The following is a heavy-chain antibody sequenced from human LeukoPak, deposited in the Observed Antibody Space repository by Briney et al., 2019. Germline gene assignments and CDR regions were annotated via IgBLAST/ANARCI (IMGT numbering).Heavy chain of an antibody. CDR3: ASSPGIAVAGTY. CDR2: IYYSGST. J-gene: IGHJ4*02. D-gene: IGHD6-19*01. Sequence: PSETLSLTCTVSGGSISSYYWSWIRQPPGKGLEWIGYIYYSGSTNYNPSLKSRVTISVDTSKNQFSLKLSSVTAADTAVYYCASSPGIAVAGTYWGQGTLVTVSS. CDR1: GGSISSYY. V-gene: IGHV4-59*08.